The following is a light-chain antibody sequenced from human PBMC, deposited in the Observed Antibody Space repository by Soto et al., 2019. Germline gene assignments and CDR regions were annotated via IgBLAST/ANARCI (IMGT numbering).Light chain of an antibody. CDR2: AAS. Sequence: DIQMTQSPSSLSASVVDRVTITFRASQCISSYLNWYQQKPGKAPKLLIYAASSLQSGVPSRFSGSGSGTDFTLTISSLQPEDFATYYCQQSYSTPLTFGGGTKVDIK. J-gene: IGKJ4*01. CDR1: QCISSY. CDR3: QQSYSTPLT. V-gene: IGKV1-39*01.